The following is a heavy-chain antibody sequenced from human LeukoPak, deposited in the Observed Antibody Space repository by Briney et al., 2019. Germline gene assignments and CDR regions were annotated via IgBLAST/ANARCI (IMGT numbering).Heavy chain of an antibody. D-gene: IGHD3-10*01. CDR1: GFTFSSYE. V-gene: IGHV3-48*03. J-gene: IGHJ5*02. CDR3: ARETASGLGESPGWFDP. Sequence: PGGSLRLSCAASGFTFSSYEMNWVRQAPGKGLEWVSYISSSGSTIYYADSVKGRFTISRDNAKNSLYLQMNSLRAEDTAVYYCARETASGLGESPGWFDPWGQGTLVTVSS. CDR2: ISSSGSTI.